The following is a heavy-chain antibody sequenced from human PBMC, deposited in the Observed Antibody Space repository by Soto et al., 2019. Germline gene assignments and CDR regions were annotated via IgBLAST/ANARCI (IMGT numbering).Heavy chain of an antibody. CDR3: ARKAWVRFDY. CDR2: VFHTGNT. V-gene: IGHV4-4*02. CDR1: GDSMTRSVW. Sequence: SETLSLTCTVSGDSMTRSVWWTWVRQPPGKGLEWIGEVFHTGNTNYNPSLKSRVTMSVDKSTNEFSLKVTSVTAADTVIYYCARKAWVRFDYWGQGALVTVSS. J-gene: IGHJ4*02. D-gene: IGHD7-27*01.